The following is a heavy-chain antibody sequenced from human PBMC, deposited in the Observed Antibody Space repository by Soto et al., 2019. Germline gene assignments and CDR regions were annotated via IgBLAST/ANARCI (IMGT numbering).Heavy chain of an antibody. V-gene: IGHV1-69*13. CDR1: GGTFSSYA. J-gene: IGHJ4*02. D-gene: IGHD3-10*01. CDR3: ASGGIWFGEFPFFDY. CDR2: IIPIFGTA. Sequence: GASVNVSCKASGGTFSSYAISWVRQAPGQGLEWMGGIIPIFGTANYAQKFQGRVTITADESTSTAYMELSSLRSEDTAVYYCASGGIWFGEFPFFDYWGQGTLVTVSS.